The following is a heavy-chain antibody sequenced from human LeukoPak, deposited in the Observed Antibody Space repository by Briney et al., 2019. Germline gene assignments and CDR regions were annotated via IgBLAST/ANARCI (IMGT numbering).Heavy chain of an antibody. CDR2: INHSGST. CDR3: ARVRLLWFGDPNDAFDI. Sequence: PSETLSLTCAVYGGSFSGYYWSWIRQPPGKGLEWIGEINHSGSTNYNPSLKSRVTISVDTSKNQFSLKLSSVTAADTAVYYCARVRLLWFGDPNDAFDIWGQGTMVTVSS. V-gene: IGHV4-34*01. D-gene: IGHD3-10*01. CDR1: GGSFSGYY. J-gene: IGHJ3*02.